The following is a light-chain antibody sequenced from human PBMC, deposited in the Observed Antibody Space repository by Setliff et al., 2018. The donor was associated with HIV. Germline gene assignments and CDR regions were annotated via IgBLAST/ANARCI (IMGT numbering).Light chain of an antibody. CDR2: DVT. CDR3: TSYTNRHTYV. V-gene: IGLV2-14*03. J-gene: IGLJ1*01. CDR1: ASDVGAYTY. Sequence: ALTQPASVSGSPGQSITISCTGTASDVGAYTYVSWYQQYPGKAPKLVIYDVTKRPSGVSDRLSGSKSGNTASLTISGLQAEDEADYYCTSYTNRHTYVFGTGTKVTVL.